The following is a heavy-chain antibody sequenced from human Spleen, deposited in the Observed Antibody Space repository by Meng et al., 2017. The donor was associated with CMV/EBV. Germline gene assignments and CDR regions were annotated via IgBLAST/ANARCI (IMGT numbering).Heavy chain of an antibody. Sequence: ASVKVSCKASGYTFSSYYVNWVRQAPGQGLEWMGIINPGGGSTTYALKFQGRVTMTRDTSTSTVYMELSSLRPDDTAVYYCASGNYLASFDYWGQGTLVTVSS. D-gene: IGHD1-26*01. CDR2: INPGGGST. V-gene: IGHV1-46*01. J-gene: IGHJ4*02. CDR1: GYTFSSYY. CDR3: ASGNYLASFDY.